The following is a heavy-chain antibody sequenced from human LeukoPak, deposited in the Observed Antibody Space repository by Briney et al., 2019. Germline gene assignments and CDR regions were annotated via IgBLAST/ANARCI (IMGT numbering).Heavy chain of an antibody. CDR3: ARDYCTNGVCYPWTD. D-gene: IGHD2-8*01. CDR2: INPSGGST. V-gene: IGHV1-46*01. J-gene: IGHJ4*02. Sequence: ASVKVSCKASGYTFTSYYMHWVRQAPGQGLEWMGIINPSGGSTSYAQKFQGRVTMTRDTSTSTVYMELSSLRSEDTAVYYCARDYCTNGVCYPWTDWGQGALVTVSS. CDR1: GYTFTSYY.